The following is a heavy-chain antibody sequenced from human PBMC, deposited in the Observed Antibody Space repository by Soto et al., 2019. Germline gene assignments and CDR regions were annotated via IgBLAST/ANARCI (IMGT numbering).Heavy chain of an antibody. D-gene: IGHD1-1*01. V-gene: IGHV1-2*02. CDR3: ARLAEDKNWNFDY. CDR1: GYTFTGYY. J-gene: IGHJ4*02. Sequence: GPSVKVSCKASGYTFTGYYMHWVRQAPGQGLEWMGWINPNSGGTNYAQKFQGRVTMTRDTSISTAYMELSRLRSDDTAVYYCARLAEDKNWNFDYWGQGTLVTVSS. CDR2: INPNSGGT.